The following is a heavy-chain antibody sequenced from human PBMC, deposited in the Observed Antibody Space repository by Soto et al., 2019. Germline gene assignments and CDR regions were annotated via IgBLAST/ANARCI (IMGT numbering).Heavy chain of an antibody. Sequence: SDTLSLTCAVYGGSFSGYYWSWIRQPPGKGLEWIGEINYSGSTNYNPSLKSRVTISVDTSKNQFSLKLSSVTAADTAVYYCARGPKRFLEWLFPGPGSYYYYGMDVWGQGTTVTVS. J-gene: IGHJ6*02. V-gene: IGHV4-34*01. D-gene: IGHD3-3*01. CDR1: GGSFSGYY. CDR2: INYSGST. CDR3: ARGPKRFLEWLFPGPGSYYYYGMDV.